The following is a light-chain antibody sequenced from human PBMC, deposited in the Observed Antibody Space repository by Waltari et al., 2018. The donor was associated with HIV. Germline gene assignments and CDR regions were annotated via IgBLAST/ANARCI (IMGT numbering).Light chain of an antibody. CDR3: KQRTKFPRS. CDR2: QIS. Sequence: VLMQHSLSSPSIVRQPAAIPSRSSQSLVHSDGSTYLNWLHQRPGQPPRLLIYQISKRFSGVPDRFSGSGAGTDFTLRISSVEVEDVAVYYCKQRTKFPRSFGHGTKVEIK. J-gene: IGKJ1*01. CDR1: QSLVHSDGSTY. V-gene: IGKV2-24*01.